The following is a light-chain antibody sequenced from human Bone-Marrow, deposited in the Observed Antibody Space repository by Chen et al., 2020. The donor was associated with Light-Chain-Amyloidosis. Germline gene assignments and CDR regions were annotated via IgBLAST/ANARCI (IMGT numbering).Light chain of an antibody. CDR2: DAS. CDR3: QQRSIWPPIT. J-gene: IGKJ5*01. V-gene: IGKV3-11*01. Sequence: EVVLTQSPATLSLSPGERATLSRRASQSLSTFLAWYQHKPGQAPRLLIYDASTRATGIPARFSGSGSGTDFTLTISSLEPEDFAVYYCQQRSIWPPITFGQGTRLEIK. CDR1: QSLSTF.